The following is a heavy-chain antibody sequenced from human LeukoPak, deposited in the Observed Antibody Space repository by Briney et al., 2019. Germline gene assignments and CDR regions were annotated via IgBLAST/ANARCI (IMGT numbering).Heavy chain of an antibody. Sequence: SETLSLTCTVSGGSITSYYWSWIRQPAGKGLEWIGRIYTSGSTNYNPSLRSRVTMSVDTSMNQFSLKLSSVTAADTAVYYCAREGSSWYRALDYWGQRTLHTVSS. CDR1: GGSITSYY. V-gene: IGHV4-4*07. CDR2: IYTSGST. CDR3: AREGSSWYRALDY. D-gene: IGHD6-13*01. J-gene: IGHJ4*02.